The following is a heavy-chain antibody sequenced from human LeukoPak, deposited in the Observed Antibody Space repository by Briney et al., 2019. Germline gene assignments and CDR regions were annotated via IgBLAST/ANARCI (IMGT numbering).Heavy chain of an antibody. J-gene: IGHJ4*02. CDR2: IFHIGTT. V-gene: IGHV4-38-2*02. CDR3: GGKGGSYNPELDH. CDR1: GYSISSGYW. Sequence: SETLSLTCSVSGYSISSGYWWAWIRQSPGKGLEWAGSIFHIGTTYYNSSLKSRVTISVDTSKNEFSLKLNSVTAADTALYFWGGKGGSYNPELDHGAKGPLVTVSA. D-gene: IGHD1-26*01.